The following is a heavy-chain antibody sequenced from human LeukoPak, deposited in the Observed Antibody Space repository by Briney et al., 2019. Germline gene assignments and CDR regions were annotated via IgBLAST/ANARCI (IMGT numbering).Heavy chain of an antibody. V-gene: IGHV2-5*02. J-gene: IGHJ3*02. CDR1: GFSLSTSGVG. CDR3: ARMEGDDSPDAFDI. Sequence: SGPTLVNPTQTLTLTCTFSGFSLSTSGVGVGWIRQPPGKALEWLALIYWDDDKRYSPSLKSRLTITKDASKNPVVLTMTNMDTEDTAAYYCARMEGDDSPDAFDIWGQGTMVTVSS. CDR2: IYWDDDK. D-gene: IGHD3-22*01.